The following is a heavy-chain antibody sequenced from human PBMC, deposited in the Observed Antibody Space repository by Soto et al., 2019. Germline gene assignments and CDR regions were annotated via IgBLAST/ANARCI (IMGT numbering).Heavy chain of an antibody. J-gene: IGHJ4*02. CDR2: ISAYNGNT. Sequence: ASVKVSCKASGYTFTSYGISWVRQAPGQGLEWMGWISAYNGNTNYAQKLQGRVTMTTDTSTSTAYMELRSPRSDDTAVYYCARVLRRVLRLDYWGQGTLVTVSS. CDR3: ARVLRRVLRLDY. D-gene: IGHD4-17*01. CDR1: GYTFTSYG. V-gene: IGHV1-18*01.